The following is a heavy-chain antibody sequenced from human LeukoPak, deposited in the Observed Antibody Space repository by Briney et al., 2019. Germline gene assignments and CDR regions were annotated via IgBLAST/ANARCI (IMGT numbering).Heavy chain of an antibody. CDR3: ARPQTMGSSSPLGY. CDR2: IYYSGRT. D-gene: IGHD2-2*01. V-gene: IGHV4-59*01. J-gene: IGHJ4*02. CDR1: GGSISSYY. Sequence: PSETLSLTCTVSGGSISSYYWSCIRQPPGKGLEWIGYIYYSGRTNYNPSLKSRVPTSLDTSKHQISMKLSSVAAADTAVYYCARPQTMGSSSPLGYWGQGTLVTVSS.